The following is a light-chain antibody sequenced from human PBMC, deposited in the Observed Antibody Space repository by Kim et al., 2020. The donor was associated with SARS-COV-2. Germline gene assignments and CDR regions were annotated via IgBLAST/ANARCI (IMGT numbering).Light chain of an antibody. J-gene: IGKJ1*01. V-gene: IGKV4-1*01. CDR2: WAS. CDR1: QSILSISKNKTY. CDR3: QQYYDTPQS. Sequence: DIVMTQSPDSLAVSLGERATIDCKSSQSILSISKNKTYLAWYQQKSGRPPQVLIYWASTRESGVPDRFIGSGTGTDFTLTISSLQAEDVAVYYCQQYYDTPQSFGQGTKVDIK.